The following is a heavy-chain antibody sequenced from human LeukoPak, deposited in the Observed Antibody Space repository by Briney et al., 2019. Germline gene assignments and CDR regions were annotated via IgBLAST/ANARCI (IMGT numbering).Heavy chain of an antibody. CDR2: IYYSGST. Sequence: SETLSLTCTVSGGSISSYYWGWIRQPPGKGLEWIGYIYYSGSTNYNPSLKSRVTISVDTSKNQFSLKLSSVTAADTAVYYCARRVVVTATTGGWFDPWGQGTLVTVSS. J-gene: IGHJ5*02. V-gene: IGHV4-59*08. D-gene: IGHD2-21*02. CDR1: GGSISSYY. CDR3: ARRVVVTATTGGWFDP.